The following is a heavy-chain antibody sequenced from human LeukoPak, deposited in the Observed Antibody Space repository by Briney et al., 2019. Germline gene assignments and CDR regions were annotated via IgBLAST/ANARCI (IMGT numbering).Heavy chain of an antibody. Sequence: SETLSLTCSASGVSVSSSSHSWGWIRQPPGKGLEWIGSIYNGGAIYYNPSLKSRVAISVDTSKNHFSLNLSSVTAADTAVYYCARHSSGGATRFDYWGQGTLVTVSS. CDR2: IYNGGAI. V-gene: IGHV4-39*01. J-gene: IGHJ4*02. D-gene: IGHD3-16*01. CDR3: ARHSSGGATRFDY. CDR1: GVSVSSSSHS.